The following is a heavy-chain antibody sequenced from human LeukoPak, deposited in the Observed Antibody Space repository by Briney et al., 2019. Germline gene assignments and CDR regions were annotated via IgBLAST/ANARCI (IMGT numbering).Heavy chain of an antibody. CDR1: GYTFTGYY. J-gene: IGHJ5*02. V-gene: IGHV1-2*02. CDR3: ARDRVRCSSTSCYLYWFDP. D-gene: IGHD2-2*01. Sequence: ASVKVSCKASGYTFTGYYMHWVRQAPGQGLEWMGWINPNSGGTNYAQKFQGRVTMTRDTSISTAYMELSRLRSDDTAVYYCARDRVRCSSTSCYLYWFDPWGQGTLVTVSS. CDR2: INPNSGGT.